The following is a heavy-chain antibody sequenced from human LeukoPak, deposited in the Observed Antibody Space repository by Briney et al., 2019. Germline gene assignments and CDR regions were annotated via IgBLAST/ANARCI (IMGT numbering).Heavy chain of an antibody. CDR1: GGSFSGYY. CDR2: INHSGST. D-gene: IGHD5-12*01. CDR3: ARKRATWRLRFPALWFDP. V-gene: IGHV4-34*01. J-gene: IGHJ5*02. Sequence: SETLSLTCAVYGGSFSGYYWSWIRQPPGKGLEWIGEINHSGSTNYNPSLKSRVTISVDTSKNQFSLKLSSVTAADTAVYYCARKRATWRLRFPALWFDPWGQGTLVTVSS.